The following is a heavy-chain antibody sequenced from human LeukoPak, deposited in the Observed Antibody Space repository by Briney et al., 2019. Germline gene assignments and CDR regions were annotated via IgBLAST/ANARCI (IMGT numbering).Heavy chain of an antibody. J-gene: IGHJ5*02. D-gene: IGHD1-26*01. CDR1: GFTFSSYW. CDR3: AREGRGLIVGATRNWFDP. Sequence: PGGSLRLSCAASGFTFSSYWMSWVRQAPGKGLEWVANIKQDGSEKYYVDSVKGRFTISRDNAKNSLYLQMNSLRAEDTAVYYCAREGRGLIVGATRNWFDPWGQGTLATVSS. CDR2: IKQDGSEK. V-gene: IGHV3-7*01.